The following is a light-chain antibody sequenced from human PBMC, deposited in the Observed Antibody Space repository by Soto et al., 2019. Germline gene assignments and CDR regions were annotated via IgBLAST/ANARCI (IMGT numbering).Light chain of an antibody. J-gene: IGLJ1*01. CDR1: SSDVGGYHY. V-gene: IGLV2-8*01. CDR3: SSYAGSNNYV. Sequence: QSVLTQPPSASGSPGQSVAISCTGTSSDVGGYHYVSWYQLHPGKAPKLMIYEVNLRPSGVPDRFSGSKSGNTASLTVSGLRAEDEADYYCSSYAGSNNYVFGTGTKVTVL. CDR2: EVN.